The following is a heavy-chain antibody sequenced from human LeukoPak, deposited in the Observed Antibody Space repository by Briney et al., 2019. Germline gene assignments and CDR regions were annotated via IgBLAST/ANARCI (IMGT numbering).Heavy chain of an antibody. CDR3: AKAAGVYYYYYYMDV. V-gene: IGHV3-23*01. Sequence: PGGSLRLSCAASGFTFSTYGMTWVRQAPGKGLEWVAAISGSAVTFYGDSVKGRFTISRDNSKKMVYLQMNSLTAEDTAVYYCAKAAGVYYYYYYMDVRGKGTTVTISS. D-gene: IGHD3-10*01. CDR2: ISGSAVT. CDR1: GFTFSTYG. J-gene: IGHJ6*03.